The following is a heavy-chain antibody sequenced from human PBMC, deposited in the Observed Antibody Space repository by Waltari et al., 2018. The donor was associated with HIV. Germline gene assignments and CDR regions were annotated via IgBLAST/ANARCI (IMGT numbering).Heavy chain of an antibody. V-gene: IGHV4-39*07. CDR3: ARDLFNYYDSSGYRADAFDI. J-gene: IGHJ3*02. D-gene: IGHD3-22*01. CDR1: GGSISSSSYY. CDR2: IYYSGST. Sequence: QLQLQESGPGLVKPSETLSLTCTVSGGSISSSSYYWGWIRQPPGKGLEWIGSIYYSGSTYYNPSLKSRVTISVDTSKNQFSLKLSSVTAADTAVYYCARDLFNYYDSSGYRADAFDIWGQGTMVTVSS.